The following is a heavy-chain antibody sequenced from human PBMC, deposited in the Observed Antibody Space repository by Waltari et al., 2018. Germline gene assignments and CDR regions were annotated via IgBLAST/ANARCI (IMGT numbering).Heavy chain of an antibody. D-gene: IGHD2-21*02. CDR2: ISHSGTT. CDR1: GGSFSGYY. CDR3: ARQEIIVEVTGDGFDI. V-gene: IGHV4-34*01. J-gene: IGHJ3*02. Sequence: QVQLQQWGAGLLKPSETLSLTCAGSGGSFSGYYWSWIRQPPGQGLEWLGEISHSGTTNYNPSLKSRVTISLDTSKNQFSLKLSSVTAADTAVYYCARQEIIVEVTGDGFDIWGQGTMVTVSS.